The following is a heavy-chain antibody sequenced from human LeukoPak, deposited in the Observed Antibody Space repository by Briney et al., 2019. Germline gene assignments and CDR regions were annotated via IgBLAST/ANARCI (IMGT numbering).Heavy chain of an antibody. J-gene: IGHJ1*01. Sequence: PGRSLRLSCTASGFTFNNYAMSWVRQAPGKGLGWVSASSASGDSPYYADSVKGRFTISRDNSKNTLDLQMNSLRVEDTAVYYCAKGVFGSGSYREYFEQWDQGTLVTVSS. CDR2: SSASGDSP. V-gene: IGHV3-23*01. CDR3: AKGVFGSGSYREYFEQ. D-gene: IGHD3-10*01. CDR1: GFTFNNYA.